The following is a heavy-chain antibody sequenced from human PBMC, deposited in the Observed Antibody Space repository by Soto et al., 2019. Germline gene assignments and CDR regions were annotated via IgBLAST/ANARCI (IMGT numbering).Heavy chain of an antibody. D-gene: IGHD2-2*01. Sequence: SETLSLTCTVSGGSISSYYWSWIRQPPGKGPEWIGYIYYSGSTYYNPSLKSRVTISVDTSKNQFSLKLSSVTAADTAVYYCARDGVPAANWFDPWGQGTLVTVSS. CDR2: IYYSGST. V-gene: IGHV4-59*12. J-gene: IGHJ5*02. CDR1: GGSISSYY. CDR3: ARDGVPAANWFDP.